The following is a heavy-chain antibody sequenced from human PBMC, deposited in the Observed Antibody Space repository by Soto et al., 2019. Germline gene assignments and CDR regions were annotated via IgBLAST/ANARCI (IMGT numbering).Heavy chain of an antibody. CDR1: GFTFSDCY. CDR2: ISSSSSYT. V-gene: IGHV3-11*05. Sequence: QVQLVESGGGLVKPGGSLRLSCAASGFTFSDCYMSWIRQAPGKGLEWVSYISSSSSYTNYADSVKGRFTISRDNAKNSLYLQMNSLRAEGTALYYCARDHHRYSGYDYVDYWGQGTLVTVSS. D-gene: IGHD5-12*01. J-gene: IGHJ4*02. CDR3: ARDHHRYSGYDYVDY.